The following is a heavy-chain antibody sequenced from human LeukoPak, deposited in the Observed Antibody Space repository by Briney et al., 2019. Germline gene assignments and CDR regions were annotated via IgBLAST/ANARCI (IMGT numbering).Heavy chain of an antibody. CDR3: ATLRGWYNWFDP. J-gene: IGHJ5*02. Sequence: ASVKVSCKASGYTFTRYYMHWVRQAPRQGLEWMGWINPNSGGTNYAQKFQGRVTMTRDTSISTAYMEVSRLRSDDTDVYYCATLRGWYNWFDPWGQGTLVTVSS. CDR1: GYTFTRYY. D-gene: IGHD2-15*01. V-gene: IGHV1-2*02. CDR2: INPNSGGT.